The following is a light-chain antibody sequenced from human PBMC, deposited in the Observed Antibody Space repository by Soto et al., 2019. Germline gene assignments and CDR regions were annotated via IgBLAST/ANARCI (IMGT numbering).Light chain of an antibody. Sequence: DIQMTQSPSTLSASVGDRVTITCRASQSISSYLNWYQQKPGKAPKLLIYGVFNLQSGVPSRFSGSGFGTDFTLTISSLQPDDFATYYCQHYNSYSEAFGQGTKVDIK. CDR3: QHYNSYSEA. V-gene: IGKV1-5*01. CDR1: QSISSY. J-gene: IGKJ1*01. CDR2: GVF.